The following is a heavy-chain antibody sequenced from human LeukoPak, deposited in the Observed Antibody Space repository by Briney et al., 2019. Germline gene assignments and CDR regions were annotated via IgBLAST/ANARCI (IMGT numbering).Heavy chain of an antibody. V-gene: IGHV3-11*01. Sequence: GGSLRLSCAASGFTFSDYYMSWIRQAPGKGLEWVSYISSSGSTIYYADSVKGRFTISRDNAKNSLYLQMNSLRAEDTAVYYCARDPAWYCSGGSCSYFDYWGQGTLVTVSS. D-gene: IGHD2-15*01. CDR1: GFTFSDYY. J-gene: IGHJ4*02. CDR2: ISSSGSTI. CDR3: ARDPAWYCSGGSCSYFDY.